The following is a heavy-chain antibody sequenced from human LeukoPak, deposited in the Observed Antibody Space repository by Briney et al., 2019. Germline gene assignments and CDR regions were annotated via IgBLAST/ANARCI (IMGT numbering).Heavy chain of an antibody. CDR3: ARIPYCSSTNCYPSDY. CDR1: GFTFSSCA. Sequence: GGSLRLSCSASGFTFSSCAMHWVRQAPGKGLEFVSATSSSGGNTYYADSVKGRFTISRDNSKNTLYLQMSSLRVEDTAVYYCARIPYCSSTNCYPSDYWGQGTLVTVSS. J-gene: IGHJ4*02. CDR2: TSSSGGNT. V-gene: IGHV3-64D*06. D-gene: IGHD2-2*01.